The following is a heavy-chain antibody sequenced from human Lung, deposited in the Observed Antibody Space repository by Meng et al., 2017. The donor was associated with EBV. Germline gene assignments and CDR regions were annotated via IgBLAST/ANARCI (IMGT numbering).Heavy chain of an antibody. Sequence: QVQLQESAPGLVKPSQTLSLTCTVSGGSISSGGHYWSWIRQHPGKSLEWIGYIYYSGSTYYNPSLKSLVSISVDTSNNQFSLKLSSVTAADTAVYYCARAVDTGYFDYWGQGTLVTVSS. D-gene: IGHD5-18*01. V-gene: IGHV4-31*01. CDR3: ARAVDTGYFDY. J-gene: IGHJ4*02. CDR1: GGSISSGGHY. CDR2: IYYSGST.